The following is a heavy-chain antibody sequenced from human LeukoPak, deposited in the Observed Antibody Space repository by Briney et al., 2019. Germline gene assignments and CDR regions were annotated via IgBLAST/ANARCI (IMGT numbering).Heavy chain of an antibody. CDR3: AREVQAQFRAAAGYNWFDP. V-gene: IGHV4-59*12. CDR1: GGSISSYY. Sequence: SETLSLTCTVSGGSISSYYWSWIRQPPGKGLEWIGYIYYSGSTNYNPSLKSRVTISVDTSKNQFSLKLSSVTAANTAVYYCAREVQAQFRAAAGYNWFDPWGQGTLVTVSS. J-gene: IGHJ5*02. D-gene: IGHD6-13*01. CDR2: IYYSGST.